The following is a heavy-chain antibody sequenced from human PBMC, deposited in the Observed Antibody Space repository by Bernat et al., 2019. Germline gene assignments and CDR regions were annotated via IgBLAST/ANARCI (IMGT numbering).Heavy chain of an antibody. Sequence: QVHLVQSGAEVKKPGASVKVSCKASGYTFNTYGISWVRQAPGQGLEWMGWISTYNGDTKDAQKFQGRVTLTTDTSTSTAYMELSSLRSEDTAVYYCARAYPYYDFWSGYPGGAFDIWGQGTMVTVSS. V-gene: IGHV1-18*01. CDR3: ARAYPYYDFWSGYPGGAFDI. CDR2: ISTYNGDT. J-gene: IGHJ3*02. D-gene: IGHD3-3*01. CDR1: GYTFNTYG.